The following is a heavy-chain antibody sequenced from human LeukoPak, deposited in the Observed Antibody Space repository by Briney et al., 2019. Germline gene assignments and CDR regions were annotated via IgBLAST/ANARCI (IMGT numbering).Heavy chain of an antibody. CDR1: GYTLTELS. Sequence: ASVKASCKVSGYTLTELSMHWVRQAPGKGLEWMGGFDPEDGEAIYAQKFQGRVTMTEDTSTDTAYMELSSLRSEDTAVYYCATQTLYYYDSSGYWEGDYWGQGTLVTVSS. J-gene: IGHJ4*02. CDR2: FDPEDGEA. D-gene: IGHD3-22*01. CDR3: ATQTLYYYDSSGYWEGDY. V-gene: IGHV1-24*01.